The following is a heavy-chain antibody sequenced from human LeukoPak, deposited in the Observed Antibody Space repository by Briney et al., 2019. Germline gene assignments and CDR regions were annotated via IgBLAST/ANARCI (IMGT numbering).Heavy chain of an antibody. J-gene: IGHJ4*02. CDR3: AKDLVHGTGDGWAGDYFDY. CDR2: ISGSGAGT. Sequence: PGGSLRLSCAASGFTFSSYAMTWVRQTPERGLEWVSGISGSGAGTYYADSVKGRFTISRDNSKNTLYLQMNSLRAEDTAVYYCAKDLVHGTGDGWAGDYFDYWGQGTVVTVSS. V-gene: IGHV3-23*01. D-gene: IGHD3/OR15-3a*01. CDR1: GFTFSSYA.